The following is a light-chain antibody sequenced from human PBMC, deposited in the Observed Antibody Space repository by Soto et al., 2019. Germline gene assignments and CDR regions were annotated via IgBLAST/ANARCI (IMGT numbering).Light chain of an antibody. CDR1: KVGDKY. V-gene: IGLV3-1*01. CDR3: QTWDNNIKI. J-gene: IGLJ2*01. CDR2: QNN. Sequence: SSELTQTPSVSVSPGQTASITCSGDKVGDKYVCWYQQKAGQSPILVIYQNNQRPSGIPERFSGSNSGNTATLTISGTQAMDEADYYCQTWDNNIKIFGGRTKVTVL.